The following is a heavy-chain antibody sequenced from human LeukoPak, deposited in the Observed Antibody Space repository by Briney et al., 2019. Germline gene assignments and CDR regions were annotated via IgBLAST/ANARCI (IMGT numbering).Heavy chain of an antibody. D-gene: IGHD6-6*01. CDR2: IYYSGST. CDR1: GGSISSGSYY. Sequence: PSETLPLTCTVSGGSISSGSYYWGWIRQPPGKGLEWIGSIYYSGSTYYNPSLKSRVTISVDTSKNQFSLKLSSVTAADTAVYYCARHCCKGQLQDYWGQGTLVTVSS. CDR3: ARHCCKGQLQDY. J-gene: IGHJ4*02. V-gene: IGHV4-39*01.